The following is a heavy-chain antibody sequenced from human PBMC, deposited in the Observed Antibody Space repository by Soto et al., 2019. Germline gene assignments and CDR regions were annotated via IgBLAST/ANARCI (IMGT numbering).Heavy chain of an antibody. V-gene: IGHV3-23*01. Sequence: LRLSCAASGFIFSTSGSAFSRYAMTWVRQTPGKALEWVSSISGSGVRTYYSDSVRGRFTISRDNSKHRLYLEMNSVRAEDTAVYYCATPAYDYWGQGTLVTVSS. CDR3: ATPAYDY. CDR1: GFIFSTSGSAFSRYA. D-gene: IGHD3-16*01. CDR2: ISGSGVRT. J-gene: IGHJ4*02.